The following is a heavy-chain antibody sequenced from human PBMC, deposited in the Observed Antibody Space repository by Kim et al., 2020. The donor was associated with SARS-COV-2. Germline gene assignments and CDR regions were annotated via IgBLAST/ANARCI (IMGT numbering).Heavy chain of an antibody. CDR1: GFTFSSYW. V-gene: IGHV3-74*01. CDR3: ARATWELPLDY. J-gene: IGHJ4*02. CDR2: INSDGSST. Sequence: GGSLRLSCAASGFTFSSYWMHWVRQAPGKGLVWVSRINSDGSSTTYADSVKGRFTISRDNAKNTLYLQMNSLRAEDTAVYYCARATWELPLDYWGQGTLITVSS. D-gene: IGHD1-26*01.